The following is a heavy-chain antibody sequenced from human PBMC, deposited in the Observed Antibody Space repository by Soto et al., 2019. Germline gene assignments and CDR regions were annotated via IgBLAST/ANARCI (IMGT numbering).Heavy chain of an antibody. D-gene: IGHD1-1*01. CDR2: ISYDGTDE. CDR3: AKPESDWNDHFAY. Sequence: QVQLVESGGGVVQPGRSLRLSCAASGFSFSSYGMHWVRQAPGKGLEWVAMISYDGTDEYYADSVKGRFTISRDNSKNAEYLQMNSLRAEDTAVYYCAKPESDWNDHFAYWGQGTLVTLSS. J-gene: IGHJ4*02. CDR1: GFSFSSYG. V-gene: IGHV3-30*18.